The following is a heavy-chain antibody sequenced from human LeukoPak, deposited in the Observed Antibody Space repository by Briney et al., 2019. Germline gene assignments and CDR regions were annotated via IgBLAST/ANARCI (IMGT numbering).Heavy chain of an antibody. Sequence: GGSLRLSCAASGFTFSSYEMNWVRQAPGKGLEWVSYISSSGTTIYYADSVKGRFTISRDNAKNSLYLQMSSLRAEDTAVYYCVWSYDNRPFDYWGQGTLVTVSS. CDR2: ISSSGTTI. J-gene: IGHJ4*02. CDR3: VWSYDNRPFDY. CDR1: GFTFSSYE. D-gene: IGHD3-22*01. V-gene: IGHV3-48*03.